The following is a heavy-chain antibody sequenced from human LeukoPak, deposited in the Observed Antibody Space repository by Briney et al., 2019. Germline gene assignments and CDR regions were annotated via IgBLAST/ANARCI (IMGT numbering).Heavy chain of an antibody. CDR2: IKQDGREK. CDR3: ARFRTAMQLWKGYYFDY. CDR1: GFTFSSYW. V-gene: IGHV3-7*01. Sequence: PGGSLRLSCGASGFTFSSYWMSWVRQAPGKGLEWVANIKQDGREKYYVDSVKGRFTISRDNAKNSLYLQMNSLRAEDTAVYYCARFRTAMQLWKGYYFDYWGQGTLVTFSS. D-gene: IGHD5-18*01. J-gene: IGHJ4*02.